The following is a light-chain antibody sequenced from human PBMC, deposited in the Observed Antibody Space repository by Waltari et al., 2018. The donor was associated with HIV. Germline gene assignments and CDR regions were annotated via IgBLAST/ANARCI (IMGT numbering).Light chain of an antibody. CDR3: QVWDTGGDHPEWV. CDR1: NIGSKS. CDR2: DDS. V-gene: IGLV3-21*02. J-gene: IGLJ3*02. Sequence: SYVLTQPPSVSVAPGQTARVTCGGNNIGSKSVHWYQVKPGQAPVLVVYDDSDRPSGVPGRFSGSNSGNTATLTISRVEAGDEADYCCQVWDTGGDHPEWVFGGGTKLTGL.